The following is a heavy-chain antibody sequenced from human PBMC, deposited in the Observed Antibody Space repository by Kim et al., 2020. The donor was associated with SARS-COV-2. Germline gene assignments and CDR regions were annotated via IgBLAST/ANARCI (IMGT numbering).Heavy chain of an antibody. D-gene: IGHD2-15*01. CDR3: ARGSCGGTCPLFGDYGIDV. CDR2: INPSDGRT. J-gene: IGHJ6*02. V-gene: IGHV1-46*01. CDR1: RYIFTNYY. Sequence: ASVKVSCKTSRYIFTNYYIHWVRQAPGQGLEWMAMINPSDGRTVLAQKFQGRVTMTRDTATSTVYMDLSSLTSDETALYYCARGSCGGTCPLFGDYGIDVWGQGTTVTV.